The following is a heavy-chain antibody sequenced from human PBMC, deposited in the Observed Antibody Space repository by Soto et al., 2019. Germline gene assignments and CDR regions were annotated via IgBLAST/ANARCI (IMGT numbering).Heavy chain of an antibody. CDR2: IYKSATT. D-gene: IGHD7-27*01. V-gene: IGHV4-30-4*01. CDR3: ARGRYCLTGRCFPNWFDS. J-gene: IGHJ5*01. Sequence: SETLSLTCSVSGDSISNLDYFWAWIRQPPGQALEYIGYIYKSATTCYNPSFESRVAISVDTSKSQFSLNVTSVTAADTAVYFCARGRYCLTGRCFPNWFDSWGQGALVTVS. CDR1: GDSISNLDYF.